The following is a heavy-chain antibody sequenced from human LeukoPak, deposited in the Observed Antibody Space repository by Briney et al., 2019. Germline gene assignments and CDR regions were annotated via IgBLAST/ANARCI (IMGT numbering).Heavy chain of an antibody. CDR1: GGTFSSYA. Sequence: ASVKVSCKASGGTFSSYAISWVRQAPGQGLEWMGGIIPIFGTANYAQKFQGRVTITADESTSTAYMELSSLRSEDTAVYYCARFSTGYSYAPIDYWGQGTLVTVFS. CDR2: IIPIFGTA. D-gene: IGHD5-18*01. CDR3: ARFSTGYSYAPIDY. J-gene: IGHJ4*02. V-gene: IGHV1-69*01.